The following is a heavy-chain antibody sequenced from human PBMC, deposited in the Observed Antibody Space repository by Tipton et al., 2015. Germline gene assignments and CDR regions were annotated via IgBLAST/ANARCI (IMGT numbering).Heavy chain of an antibody. V-gene: IGHV4-31*03. D-gene: IGHD5-12*01. CDR3: ARVKVATMLYYFDY. Sequence: TLSLTCTVSGGSISSGKYYWSWIRQHPGKGLEWIGYIYYSGNTYYNPSLKSRVIISVDTSKSQFSLKLASVTAADTAVYYCARVKVATMLYYFDYWGQGTLVTVS. J-gene: IGHJ4*02. CDR2: IYYSGNT. CDR1: GGSISSGKYY.